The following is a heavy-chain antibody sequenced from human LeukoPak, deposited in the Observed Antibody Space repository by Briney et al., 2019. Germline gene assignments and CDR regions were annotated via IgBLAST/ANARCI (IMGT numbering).Heavy chain of an antibody. CDR2: ISSGSSYI. J-gene: IGHJ6*02. V-gene: IGHV3-21*01. CDR3: ARGRYGVVIHPGMDV. D-gene: IGHD4-23*01. CDR1: GFIFSSYE. Sequence: GGSLRLSCAASGFIFSSYEMNWVRQAPGKGLEWVSSISSGSSYIFYADSVKGRFTISRDNAKNSLYLQMNSLRAGDTAVYYCARGRYGVVIHPGMDVWGQGTTVTVSS.